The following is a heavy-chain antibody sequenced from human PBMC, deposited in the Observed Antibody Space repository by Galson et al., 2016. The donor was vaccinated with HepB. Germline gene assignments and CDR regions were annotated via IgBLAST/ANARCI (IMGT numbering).Heavy chain of an antibody. Sequence: SETLSLTCTVSGASITGSQNYWGWIRQPPGKGLEWIASINYSGNTYYNPSFKSRGTISVDTSKSQVSLRWNSVTAADTAVYYCAGYRATAYAPGWYVWGYWGQGTLLAVSS. J-gene: IGHJ4*02. CDR1: GASITGSQNY. D-gene: IGHD6-19*01. CDR3: AGYRATAYAPGWYVWGY. V-gene: IGHV4-39*01. CDR2: INYSGNT.